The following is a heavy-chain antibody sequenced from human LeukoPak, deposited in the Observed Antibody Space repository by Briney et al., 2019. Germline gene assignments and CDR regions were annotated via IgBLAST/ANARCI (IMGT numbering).Heavy chain of an antibody. D-gene: IGHD3-22*01. CDR3: ARTASDYYDKGAFDI. J-gene: IGHJ3*02. Sequence: SVKVSCKASGGTFSSYAISWVRQAPGQGLEWMGGIIPIFGTANYAQKSQGRVTITADESTSTAYMELSSQRSEDTAVYYCARTASDYYDKGAFDIWGQGTMVTVSS. CDR2: IIPIFGTA. CDR1: GGTFSSYA. V-gene: IGHV1-69*13.